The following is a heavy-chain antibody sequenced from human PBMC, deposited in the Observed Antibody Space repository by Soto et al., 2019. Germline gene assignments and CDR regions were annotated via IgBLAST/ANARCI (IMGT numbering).Heavy chain of an antibody. CDR1: GGSISSSSYY. J-gene: IGHJ6*02. D-gene: IGHD2-21*01. CDR3: ARQTYSGEKPSGLDV. V-gene: IGHV4-39*01. CDR2: IYYSGRT. Sequence: QLQLQESGPGLVKPSETLSLTCTVSGGSISSSSYYWAWIRQPPGKGLEWIGSIYYSGRTYYNPSLKSRVTIYVDTSKNQFSLKLSYVTAADTAVYYCARQTYSGEKPSGLDVWGQGTTVTVSS.